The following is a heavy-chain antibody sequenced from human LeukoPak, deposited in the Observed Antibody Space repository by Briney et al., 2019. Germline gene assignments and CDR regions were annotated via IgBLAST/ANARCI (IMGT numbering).Heavy chain of an antibody. Sequence: GGSLRLSCAASGFIFSSYSMNWVRQAPGKGLEWVANIKQDGSEKYYVDSVKGRFTISRDNAKNSLYLQMNSLRAEDTAVYYCVGHSDYWGQGTLVTVSS. J-gene: IGHJ4*02. V-gene: IGHV3-7*01. CDR2: IKQDGSEK. CDR3: VGHSDY. CDR1: GFIFSSYS. D-gene: IGHD3-16*01.